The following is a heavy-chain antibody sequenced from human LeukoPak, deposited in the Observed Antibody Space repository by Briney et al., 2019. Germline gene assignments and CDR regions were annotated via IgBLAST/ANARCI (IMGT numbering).Heavy chain of an antibody. J-gene: IGHJ4*02. CDR2: IYTSGST. Sequence: SETLSLTCTVSGGSISSYYWSWIRQPAGKGLELIGRIYTSGSTNYNPSLKSRVTMSVDTSENQFSLKLSSVTAADTAVYYCARDLFILGATLYFDYWGQGTLVTVSS. CDR1: GGSISSYY. CDR3: ARDLFILGATLYFDY. V-gene: IGHV4-4*07. D-gene: IGHD1-26*01.